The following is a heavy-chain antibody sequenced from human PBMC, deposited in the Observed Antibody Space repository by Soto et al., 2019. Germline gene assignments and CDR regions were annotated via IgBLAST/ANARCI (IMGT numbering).Heavy chain of an antibody. D-gene: IGHD3-9*01. V-gene: IGHV3-7*01. CDR3: ARGLGRYFGLDV. J-gene: IGHJ6*03. CDR1: GFTFSSYW. Sequence: GGSLRLSCAASGFTFSSYWVSWFRQAPGKGLEWVSNIKQDGSEKYYVDSLKARFTISRDNAKNSLYLQMNSLRAEDTAVYYCARGLGRYFGLDVWGKGTTVTVSS. CDR2: IKQDGSEK.